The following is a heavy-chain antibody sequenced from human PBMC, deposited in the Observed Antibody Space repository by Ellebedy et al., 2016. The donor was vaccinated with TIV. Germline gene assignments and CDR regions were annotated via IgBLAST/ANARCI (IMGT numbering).Heavy chain of an antibody. V-gene: IGHV1-18*04. Sequence: ASVKVSCKTSGYTFSSYGISWVRQAPGQGLEWMGWISVYNGDTYYAQKFQARVTMSTDTSTSTAYMELSSLGSEDTAVYYCARHVEPAVYYWYFDLWGRGTQVTVAS. CDR2: ISVYNGDT. CDR3: ARHVEPAVYYWYFDL. D-gene: IGHD1-14*01. CDR1: GYTFSSYG. J-gene: IGHJ2*01.